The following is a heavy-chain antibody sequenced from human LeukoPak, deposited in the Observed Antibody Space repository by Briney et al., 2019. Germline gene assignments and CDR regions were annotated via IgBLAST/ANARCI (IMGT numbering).Heavy chain of an antibody. V-gene: IGHV1-2*02. J-gene: IGHJ4*02. Sequence: GASVKVSCKASGYTFTSYDINWVRQATGQGLEWMGWINPNSGGTNFAQKFQGRVTMTRDTSISTAYMELSSLRSDDTAVYYCARDAEMKPLDYWGQGTLVTVSS. CDR1: GYTFTSYD. CDR3: ARDAEMKPLDY. CDR2: INPNSGGT.